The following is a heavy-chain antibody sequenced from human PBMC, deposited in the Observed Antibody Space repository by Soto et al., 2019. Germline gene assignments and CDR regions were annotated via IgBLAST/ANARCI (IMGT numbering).Heavy chain of an antibody. D-gene: IGHD1-26*01. CDR2: IYYSGST. CDR3: ANQEVGGSYVYTFDP. J-gene: IGHJ5*02. CDR1: GGSITSSSYY. Sequence: QLHLRESGPGLVKPSETLSLTCTVSGGSITSSSYYWGWIRQPPGKGLEWIGSIYYSGSTYYNPSLTHRVTISVDTSKNQFSLKLSSVTAADTAVYYCANQEVGGSYVYTFDPWGQGTLVTVSS. V-gene: IGHV4-39*01.